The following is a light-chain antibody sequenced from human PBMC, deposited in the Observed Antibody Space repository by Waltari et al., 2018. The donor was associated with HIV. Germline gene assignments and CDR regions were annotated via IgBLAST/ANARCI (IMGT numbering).Light chain of an antibody. Sequence: QSALTQPASVSGSPGQSITISCTGTSSDVGRYNLVSWYQQHPGKAPKLTIYEVSTRPSGVSNRFHGSKSGNTASLTISGLQAEDEADYYCCSYAGTSTYVAFGGGTKLTVL. J-gene: IGLJ2*01. V-gene: IGLV2-23*02. CDR1: SSDVGRYNL. CDR3: CSYAGTSTYVA. CDR2: EVS.